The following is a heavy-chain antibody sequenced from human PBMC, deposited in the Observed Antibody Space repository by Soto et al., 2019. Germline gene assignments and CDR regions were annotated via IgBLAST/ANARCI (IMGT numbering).Heavy chain of an antibody. V-gene: IGHV1-69*12. CDR3: ARDKLSSLVVETPHLFDS. Sequence: QVRLEQSGGEGKKTGSSVKVSCRVSGGIFSDYAVSWVRQAPGQGLQWVGGIIPKFGTAKYARKFEDRVTLTADELTSTVYMEINNLRSEDTALYYCARDKLSSLVVETPHLFDSWGQGTLLTVSS. CDR2: IIPKFGTA. D-gene: IGHD2-21*01. J-gene: IGHJ5*01. CDR1: GGIFSDYA.